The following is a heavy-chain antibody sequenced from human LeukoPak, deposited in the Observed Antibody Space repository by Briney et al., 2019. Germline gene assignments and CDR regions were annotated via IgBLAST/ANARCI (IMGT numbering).Heavy chain of an antibody. D-gene: IGHD3-22*01. CDR2: INHSGST. J-gene: IGHJ4*02. V-gene: IGHV4-34*01. CDR1: GGSISSYY. Sequence: KASETLSLTCTISGGSISSYYWSWIRQPPGKGLEWIGEINHSGSTNYNPSLKSRVTISVDTSKNQFSLKLSSVTAADTAVYYCARGDYYYDSSGYPPADYFDYWGQGTLVTVSS. CDR3: ARGDYYYDSSGYPPADYFDY.